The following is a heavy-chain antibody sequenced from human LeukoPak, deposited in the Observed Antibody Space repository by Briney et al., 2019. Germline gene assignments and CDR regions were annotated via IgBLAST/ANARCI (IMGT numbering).Heavy chain of an antibody. Sequence: SETLSLTCAVTGNSISSGYYWGWIRQPPGKGLEWIGSIYHSGSTYYNPSLKSRVTISVDTSKNRFSLKLRSVTAVDTAVYYCAGQHDSNGYYFYWGQGTLVTVSS. CDR2: IYHSGST. V-gene: IGHV4-38-2*01. CDR3: AGQHDSNGYYFY. D-gene: IGHD3-22*01. J-gene: IGHJ4*02. CDR1: GNSISSGYY.